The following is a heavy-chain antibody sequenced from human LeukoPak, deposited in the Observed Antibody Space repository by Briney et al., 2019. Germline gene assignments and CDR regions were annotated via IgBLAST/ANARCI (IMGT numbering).Heavy chain of an antibody. CDR1: GGSISRYY. V-gene: IGHV4-59*08. Sequence: SETLSLTCTVSGGSISRYYWSWIRQPPGKGLEWIGYIYYSGSTNYNPSLKSRVTISVDTSKNQFSLKLSSVTAADTAVYYCASLDVDTAMVVDYWGQGTLVTVSS. J-gene: IGHJ4*02. CDR2: IYYSGST. CDR3: ASLDVDTAMVVDY. D-gene: IGHD5-18*01.